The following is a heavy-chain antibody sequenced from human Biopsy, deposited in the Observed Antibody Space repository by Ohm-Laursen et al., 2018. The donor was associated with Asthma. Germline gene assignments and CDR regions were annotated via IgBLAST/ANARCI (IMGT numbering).Heavy chain of an antibody. J-gene: IGHJ2*01. V-gene: IGHV4-39*02. CDR2: IYYGGRT. D-gene: IGHD6-6*01. CDR1: GDAMSTSGSY. CDR3: ARAVSSSSYWYFDL. Sequence: GTLSLTCTVSGDAMSTSGSYWGWIRQSPGKGLEWIGSIYYGGRTYYNPSLESRVTISADTSKNHFSLKVTSVTAADTAVYYCARAVSSSSYWYFDLWGRGDLVTVSS.